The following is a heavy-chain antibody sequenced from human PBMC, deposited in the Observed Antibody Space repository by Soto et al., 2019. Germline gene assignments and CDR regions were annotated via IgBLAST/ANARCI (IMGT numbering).Heavy chain of an antibody. V-gene: IGHV1-3*01. J-gene: IGHJ6*02. CDR1: GSTFTAIT. CDR2: INAGSDNT. D-gene: IGHD2-2*01. Sequence: QVQFVPSGSEVKEPETSVKVSCKASGSTFTAITLHWVRQAPGQLLNWMGCINAGSDNTEYSQKFLDRLTITRDTCASIVYIELSSLRSEDTAVDYCARDNVKLVKDVWGQATTVTVSS. CDR3: ARDNVKLVKDV.